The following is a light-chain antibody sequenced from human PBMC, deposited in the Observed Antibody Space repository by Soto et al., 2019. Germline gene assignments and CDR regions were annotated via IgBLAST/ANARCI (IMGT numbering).Light chain of an antibody. CDR1: RSDIGGYKY. J-gene: IGLJ2*01. Sequence: HSALTQPASVSGSHGQSITISCTGTRSDIGGYKYVSWYQHQPVRAPILILYGVDHRPSGVSNRFSAAKSGNTASLTISGLQAEDEADYYCVSYTSSPTLVFGGGTKLTVL. CDR2: GVD. V-gene: IGLV2-14*03. CDR3: VSYTSSPTLV.